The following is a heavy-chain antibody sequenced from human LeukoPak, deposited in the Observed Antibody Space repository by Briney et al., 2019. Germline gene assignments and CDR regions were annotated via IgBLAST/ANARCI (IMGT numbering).Heavy chain of an antibody. CDR1: GFTVNY. CDR3: ARGTSEAFRSLDS. D-gene: IGHD1-14*01. CDR2: IHNGGTT. V-gene: IGHV3-66*01. J-gene: IGHJ4*02. Sequence: GGSLRLSCAASGFTVNYMTWVRQAPGKGLEWVSVIHNGGTTYYADSVKGRFTISRDNSENTLYLQMNSLRAEDTAVYYCARGTSEAFRSLDSWGQGTLVTVSS.